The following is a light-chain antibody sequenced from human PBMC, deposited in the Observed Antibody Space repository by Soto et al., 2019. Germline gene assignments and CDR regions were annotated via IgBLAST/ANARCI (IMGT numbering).Light chain of an antibody. CDR2: VAS. Sequence: AIQLTQSPSSLSASVGDRVTITCRASQVINSFLAWYQQKPGKAPKLLIYVASSLQTGVPSRFSGSGSGTDFTLTISSLQPEDFATYYCQQLNSYLFTFGPGTKVDIK. V-gene: IGKV1-13*02. CDR1: QVINSF. J-gene: IGKJ3*01. CDR3: QQLNSYLFT.